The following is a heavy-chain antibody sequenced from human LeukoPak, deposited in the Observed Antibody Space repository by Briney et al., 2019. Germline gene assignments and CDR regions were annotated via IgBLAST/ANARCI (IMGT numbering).Heavy chain of an antibody. D-gene: IGHD3-3*01. Sequence: SETLSLTCTVSGGSISSYYWSWIRQPPGKGLEWIGDIYYSGSTNSNASLKSRVTMSVDTSKNQFSLKLSSVTAADTAVYYCARDQFRGPERITIFGVVHDYYYYYKDVWGKGTTVTVSS. CDR1: GGSISSYY. J-gene: IGHJ6*03. CDR3: ARDQFRGPERITIFGVVHDYYYYYKDV. V-gene: IGHV4-59*12. CDR2: IYYSGST.